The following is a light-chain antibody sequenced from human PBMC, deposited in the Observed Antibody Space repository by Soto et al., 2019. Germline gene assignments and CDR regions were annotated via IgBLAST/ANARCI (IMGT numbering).Light chain of an antibody. CDR3: LQDYTYPRT. J-gene: IGKJ3*01. CDR2: ATS. CDR1: QGIRND. V-gene: IGKV1-6*01. Sequence: AIQMTQSPSSLSASVGDTVTITCRASQGIRNDLGWYQQKPGKAPKLLIFATSTLQNGVPSRFSGSGFGKDFTLTISGLQPEYFATYYCLQDYTYPRTFGPGTKVDLK.